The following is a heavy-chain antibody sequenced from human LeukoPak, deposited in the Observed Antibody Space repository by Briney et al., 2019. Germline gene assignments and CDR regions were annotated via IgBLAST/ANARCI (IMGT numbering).Heavy chain of an antibody. CDR3: ARDGPVPGRYFDL. Sequence: LSGGSLRLSCAASGFTFSSYWMHWVRQAPGEGLVWVSRINSDGSSTSYADSVKGRFTISRDNAKNTLYLQMNSLRAEDTAVYYCARDGPVPGRYFDLWGRGTLVTVSS. J-gene: IGHJ2*01. CDR1: GFTFSSYW. CDR2: INSDGSST. V-gene: IGHV3-74*01.